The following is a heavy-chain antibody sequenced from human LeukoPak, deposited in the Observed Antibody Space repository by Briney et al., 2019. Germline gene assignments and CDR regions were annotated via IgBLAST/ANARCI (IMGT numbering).Heavy chain of an antibody. CDR1: GGSISSYY. CDR2: IYTSGST. Sequence: PSETLSLTCTVSGGSISSYYWSWIRQPPGKGLEGIGYIYTSGSTNYNPSLKGRVTISVDTSKNQFSLKLSSVTAADTAVYYCARHYSGYLNWFDPWGQGALVTVSS. CDR3: ARHYSGYLNWFDP. V-gene: IGHV4-4*09. D-gene: IGHD5-12*01. J-gene: IGHJ5*02.